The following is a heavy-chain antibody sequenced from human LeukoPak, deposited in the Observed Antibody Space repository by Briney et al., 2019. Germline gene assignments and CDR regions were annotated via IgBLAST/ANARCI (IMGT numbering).Heavy chain of an antibody. J-gene: IGHJ5*01. V-gene: IGHV3-66*01. CDR3: ARDQNGLTWFDS. CDR1: GFIVSSDY. D-gene: IGHD2-2*03. Sequence: GGSLRLSCAASGFIVSSDYINWVRQAPGRGLEWVSVIYSGGSTYYADSVKGRFTISRDKSKNTVYLQINTLRAEDTAVYYCARDQNGLTWFDSWGQGTLVTVSS. CDR2: IYSGGST.